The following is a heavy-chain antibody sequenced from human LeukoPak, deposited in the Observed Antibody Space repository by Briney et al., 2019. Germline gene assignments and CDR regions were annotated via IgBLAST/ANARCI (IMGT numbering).Heavy chain of an antibody. CDR3: ARSAYSSGWYGVPFDY. J-gene: IGHJ4*02. CDR1: GFTFSSYS. Sequence: PGGSLRLSCAASGFTFSSYSMNWVRQAPGKGLEWVSSISISSSYIYYADSVKGRFTISRDNSKNTLCLQMNSLRAEDTAVYYCARSAYSSGWYGVPFDYWGQGTLVTVSS. V-gene: IGHV3-21*01. D-gene: IGHD6-19*01. CDR2: ISISSSYI.